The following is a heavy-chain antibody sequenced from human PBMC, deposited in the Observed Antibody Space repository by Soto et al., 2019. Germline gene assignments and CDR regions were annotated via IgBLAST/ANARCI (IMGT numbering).Heavy chain of an antibody. V-gene: IGHV4-4*02. D-gene: IGHD2-15*01. CDR1: GGSISSSNW. CDR2: IYHSGST. Sequence: QVQLQESGPGLVKPSGTLSLTCAVSGGSISSSNWWSWVRQPPGKGLEWIGEIYHSGSTNYNPSLLRRVSTPVAKPQTEFSLKLSSVTAADTAVYYCARDRYDGGNRSYNGMDVWGQGTTVTVSS. CDR3: ARDRYDGGNRSYNGMDV. J-gene: IGHJ6*02.